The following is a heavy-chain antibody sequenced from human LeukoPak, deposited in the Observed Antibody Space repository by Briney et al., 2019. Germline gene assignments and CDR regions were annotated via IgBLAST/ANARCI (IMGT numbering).Heavy chain of an antibody. CDR3: ARWSQYSGGGWYELDY. CDR2: ISDSGGST. CDR1: GFTFSSYA. Sequence: GGSLRLSCAASGFTFSSYAMSWVRQAPGKGLEWVSAISDSGGSTYYADSVRGRFTISRDNSKNTLYLQINSPRADDTAVYYCARWSQYSGGGWYELDYWGQGTRVTVSS. V-gene: IGHV3-23*01. J-gene: IGHJ4*02. D-gene: IGHD6-19*01.